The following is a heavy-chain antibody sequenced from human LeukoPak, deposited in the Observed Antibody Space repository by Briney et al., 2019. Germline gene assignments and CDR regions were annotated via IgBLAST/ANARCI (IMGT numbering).Heavy chain of an antibody. CDR3: AKMWFHPDWNFDL. CDR2: FFYSGST. J-gene: IGHJ2*01. D-gene: IGHD2-21*01. Sequence: KPSETLSLTCTVSGGSFSSYHWSWLRQPPGKGLEWIGYFFYSGSTNYNPSLRSRVTISVDTSKKQLSLKLSSVTAADTAVYYCAKMWFHPDWNFDLWGRGTLVTVSS. V-gene: IGHV4-59*01. CDR1: GGSFSSYH.